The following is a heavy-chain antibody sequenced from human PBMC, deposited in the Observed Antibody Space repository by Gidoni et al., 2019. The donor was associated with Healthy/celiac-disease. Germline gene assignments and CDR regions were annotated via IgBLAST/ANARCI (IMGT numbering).Heavy chain of an antibody. J-gene: IGHJ6*03. CDR2: RYYSGST. CDR3: ARRLSYYYGSGSPEEETEDMDV. CDR1: GGSISSSIYY. V-gene: IGHV4-39*01. Sequence: QLQLQESGPGLVKPSETLSLTCTVSGGSISSSIYYWGWIRQAPRKGLEWIGSRYYSGSTYYNPDLKSRVTISVDSSKSQFSLKLRSVTAADTAVYYCARRLSYYYGSGSPEEETEDMDVWGKGTTVTVSS. D-gene: IGHD3-10*01.